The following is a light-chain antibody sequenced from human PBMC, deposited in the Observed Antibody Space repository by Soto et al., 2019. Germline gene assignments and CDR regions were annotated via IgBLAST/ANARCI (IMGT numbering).Light chain of an antibody. V-gene: IGLV2-14*01. Sequence: QSALTQPASVSGSPGQSITISCTGTSSDVGGYNYVSWYQQHPGKAPKLIIYVVSSRPSGVSNRFSGSKSGNMASLTISGLQAEDEADYYCSSFTRGSTLVVFGGGTKVTVL. J-gene: IGLJ2*01. CDR3: SSFTRGSTLVV. CDR2: VVS. CDR1: SSDVGGYNY.